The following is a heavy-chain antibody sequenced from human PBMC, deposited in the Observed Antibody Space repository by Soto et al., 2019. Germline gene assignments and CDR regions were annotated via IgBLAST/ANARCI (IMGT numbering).Heavy chain of an antibody. D-gene: IGHD3-10*01. Sequence: EVQLLESGGGLVQPGGSLRLSCAASGFTFSSYAMSWVRQVPGKGLEWVSAISGSGGSTYYADSVKGRFTISRDNSKNTLYLQMNSLRAEDTAVYYCAGSGITMVRGVITSHYYYYYGMDVWGQGTTVTVSS. V-gene: IGHV3-23*01. J-gene: IGHJ6*02. CDR1: GFTFSSYA. CDR2: ISGSGGST. CDR3: AGSGITMVRGVITSHYYYYYGMDV.